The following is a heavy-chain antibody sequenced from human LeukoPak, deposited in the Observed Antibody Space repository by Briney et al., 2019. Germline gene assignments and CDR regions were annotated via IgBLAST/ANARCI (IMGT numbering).Heavy chain of an antibody. CDR1: GNTFTTYN. CDR3: TRVLYFLRGYLYY. Sequence: ASVTLSFTGSGNTFTTYNRRWVRRAPGQGLEWMGIINPVGGSTTYAQKFQGRVTITRDTSTSTVYMELSSLRSEDTAVYYYTRVLYFLRGYLYYRGQRDMVTVSS. V-gene: IGHV1-46*01. D-gene: IGHD3-22*01. CDR2: INPVGGST. J-gene: IGHJ4*02.